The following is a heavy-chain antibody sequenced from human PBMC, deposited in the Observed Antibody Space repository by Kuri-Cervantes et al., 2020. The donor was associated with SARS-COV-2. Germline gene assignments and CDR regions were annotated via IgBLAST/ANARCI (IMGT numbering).Heavy chain of an antibody. CDR3: ARDAIRDGYNEGY. CDR1: GYTFTSYG. CDR2: IIPIFGTA. Sequence: SVKVSCKASGYTFTSYGISWVRQAPGQGLEWMGGIIPIFGTANYAQKFQGRVTITADKSTSTAYMKLSSLRSEDTAVYYCARDAIRDGYNEGYWGQGTLVTVSS. V-gene: IGHV1-69*06. J-gene: IGHJ4*02. D-gene: IGHD5-24*01.